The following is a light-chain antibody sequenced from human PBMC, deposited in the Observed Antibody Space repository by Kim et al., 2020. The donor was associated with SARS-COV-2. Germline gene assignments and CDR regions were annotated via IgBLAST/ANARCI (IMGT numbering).Light chain of an antibody. Sequence: EIVLTQSPGTLSLSPGERATLSCRASQSVTNTYLAWYQQKPGLAPRLLIYGASSRATGIPDRFSGSGSGTDFTLTISRLEPEDFAVYYCQQYGSTPPTTFGQGTKLEI. J-gene: IGKJ2*01. CDR2: GAS. CDR3: QQYGSTPPTT. V-gene: IGKV3-20*01. CDR1: QSVTNTY.